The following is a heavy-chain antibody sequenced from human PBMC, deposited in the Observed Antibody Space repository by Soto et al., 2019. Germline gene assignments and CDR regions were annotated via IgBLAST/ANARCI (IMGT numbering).Heavy chain of an antibody. CDR2: IIPILGIA. J-gene: IGHJ4*02. Sequence: QVQLVQSGAEVKKPGSSVKVSCKASGGTFSSYTISWVRQAPGQGLEWMGRIIPILGIANYAQKFQGRVTITADKSTSTAYMELSSLRSEDTAVYYCARGRKCSGSGSLIDYWGQGTLVTVSS. V-gene: IGHV1-69*02. CDR1: GGTFSSYT. D-gene: IGHD3-10*01. CDR3: ARGRKCSGSGSLIDY.